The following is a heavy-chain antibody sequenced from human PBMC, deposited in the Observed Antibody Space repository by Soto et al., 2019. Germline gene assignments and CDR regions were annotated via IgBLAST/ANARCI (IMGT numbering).Heavy chain of an antibody. Sequence: QVQLQESGPGLVKPSETLSLTCTVSGGSISSYYWSWIRQPPGKGLEWIGYIYYSGSTNYNPSLQRRVAISVDTSKNQFSLKRSSVTAADTAVYYSARRYGGNLEYWGQGTLVTVSS. CDR3: ARRYGGNLEY. D-gene: IGHD1-26*01. J-gene: IGHJ4*02. CDR1: GGSISSYY. CDR2: IYYSGST. V-gene: IGHV4-59*08.